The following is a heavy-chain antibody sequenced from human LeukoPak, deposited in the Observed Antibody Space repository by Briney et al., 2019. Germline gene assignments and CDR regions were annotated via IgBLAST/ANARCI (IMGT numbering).Heavy chain of an antibody. CDR3: ARSPSGYWYFDL. CDR2: IYYSGST. J-gene: IGHJ2*01. Sequence: PSETLPLTCTVSGGSVSSRSSYWGWIRQPPGKGLEWIGNIYYSGSTYYNPSLRSRVPISIDTSKNQFSLKLSSVTAADTAVYYCARSPSGYWYFDLWGRGTLVTVSS. V-gene: IGHV4-39*01. CDR1: GGSVSSRSSY. D-gene: IGHD2-8*02.